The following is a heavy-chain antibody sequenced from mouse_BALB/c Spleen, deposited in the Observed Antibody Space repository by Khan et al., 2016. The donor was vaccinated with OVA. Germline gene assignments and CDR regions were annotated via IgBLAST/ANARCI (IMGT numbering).Heavy chain of an antibody. D-gene: IGHD4-1*02. V-gene: IGHV9-3-1*01. CDR1: GYTFTNYG. CDR2: INTYTGQP. J-gene: IGHJ1*01. CDR3: ARSNSYWYFDV. Sequence: QIQLVQSGPELKKPGETVKISCKASGYTFTNYGMNWVKQAPGKGLKWMGWINTYTGQPTYADDFKGRFAFSLETSASTAYLQINNLKKQDTATYFCARSNSYWYFDVWGAGTTVTVSS.